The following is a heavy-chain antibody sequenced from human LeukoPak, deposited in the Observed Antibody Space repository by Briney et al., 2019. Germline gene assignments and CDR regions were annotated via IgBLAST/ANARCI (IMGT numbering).Heavy chain of an antibody. CDR3: ASALRGYCSSTSCYFIDY. D-gene: IGHD2-2*01. Sequence: ASVKVSCKASGYTFTGYYMHWVRQAPGQGLEWMGWINPNSGDTNYAQNFLGRVTMTRDTSISTAYMELSRLTSDDTAMYYCASALRGYCSSTSCYFIDYWGQGSLVTVSS. V-gene: IGHV1-2*02. J-gene: IGHJ4*02. CDR1: GYTFTGYY. CDR2: INPNSGDT.